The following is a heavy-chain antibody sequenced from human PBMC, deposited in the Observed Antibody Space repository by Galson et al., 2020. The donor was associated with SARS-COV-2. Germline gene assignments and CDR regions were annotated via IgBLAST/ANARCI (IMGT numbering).Heavy chain of an antibody. D-gene: IGHD3-3*01. CDR1: GFNFRSHW. Sequence: QLGESLKIPCAASGFNFRSHWMSWVRQAPGKGLEWVANIKQDGSEKYYVDSVKGRFTISRDNAKNSLYLQMNSLRAEDTAVYYCARMAITIFGVVILEAFDIWGQGTMVTVSS. CDR2: IKQDGSEK. CDR3: ARMAITIFGVVILEAFDI. V-gene: IGHV3-7*01. J-gene: IGHJ3*02.